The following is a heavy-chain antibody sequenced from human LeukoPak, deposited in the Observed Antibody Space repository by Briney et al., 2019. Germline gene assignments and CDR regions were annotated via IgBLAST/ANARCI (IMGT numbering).Heavy chain of an antibody. V-gene: IGHV4-59*08. J-gene: IGHJ4*02. Sequence: SETLSLTCIVSGGSISSYYWSWIRQPPGKGLEWIGYIYYSGSTNYNPSLKSRVTISVDTSKNQFSLKLSSVTAADTAVYYCARRILAVAPFDYWGQGTLVTVSS. CDR3: ARRILAVAPFDY. D-gene: IGHD6-19*01. CDR1: GGSISSYY. CDR2: IYYSGST.